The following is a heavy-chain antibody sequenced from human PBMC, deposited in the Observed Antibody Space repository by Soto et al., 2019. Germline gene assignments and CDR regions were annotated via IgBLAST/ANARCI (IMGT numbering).Heavy chain of an antibody. CDR3: ARRRNTMTGDFDS. Sequence: SETLSLTCTVSGGFISSYYWSWIRQPPGKGLEWVGNIFYSGSTNYNPSLKSRVTISVDTSNNRFSLKLNSVTTADTAVYYCARRRNTMTGDFDSWGQGTLVTVSS. CDR2: IFYSGST. CDR1: GGFISSYY. D-gene: IGHD3-3*01. V-gene: IGHV4-59*01. J-gene: IGHJ4*02.